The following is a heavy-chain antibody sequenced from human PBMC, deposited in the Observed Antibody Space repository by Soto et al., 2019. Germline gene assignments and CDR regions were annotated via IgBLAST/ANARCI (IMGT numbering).Heavy chain of an antibody. Sequence: LRRSCEASGFNFRDFWMHWVRQPPGKGPEWVSNIPSDGRDVSYADSVRGRFTISRDDARNTLYLQMSDLRVEDTAIYYCTRDDSGLGIDYWGQGTQVTVSS. D-gene: IGHD1-26*01. V-gene: IGHV3-74*01. CDR3: TRDDSGLGIDY. CDR2: IPSDGRDV. J-gene: IGHJ4*02. CDR1: GFNFRDFW.